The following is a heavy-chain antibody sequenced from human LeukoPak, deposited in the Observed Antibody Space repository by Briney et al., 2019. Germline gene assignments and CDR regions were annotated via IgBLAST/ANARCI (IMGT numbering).Heavy chain of an antibody. CDR1: GFTFSSYS. D-gene: IGHD3-16*01. Sequence: GGSLRLSCAASGFTFSSYSMNWVRQAPGKGLEWVSSISSSSSYIYYADSVKGRFTISRDNAKNSLYLQMNSLRAEDTAVYYCARRSRYYDYVWESSRRGYWGQGTLVTVSS. CDR2: ISSSSSYI. J-gene: IGHJ4*02. CDR3: ARRSRYYDYVWESSRRGY. V-gene: IGHV3-21*01.